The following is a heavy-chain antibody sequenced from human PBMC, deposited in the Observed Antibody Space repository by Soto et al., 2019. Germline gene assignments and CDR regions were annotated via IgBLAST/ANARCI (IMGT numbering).Heavy chain of an antibody. CDR2: ITTGGNA. CDR1: GFSFSNHD. CDR3: VRVNADAYDV. V-gene: IGHV3-13*01. J-gene: IGHJ3*01. Sequence: GSLRLSCAASGFSFSNHDMHWVRQPKGKGLEWVSGITTGGNAYFADSVKGRFSISRENAKNSFYLQTSSLRAEDTAMYYCVRVNADAYDVWGQGTMVTVSS.